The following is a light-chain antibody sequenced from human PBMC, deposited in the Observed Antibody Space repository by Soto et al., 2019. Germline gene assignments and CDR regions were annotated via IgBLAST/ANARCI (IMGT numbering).Light chain of an antibody. CDR2: EVS. CDR1: RSDVGGYNY. Sequence: QSALTQPASVSGSPGQSITISCTGTRSDVGGYNYVSWYQQHPGKAPKLIIYEVSNRPSEISNRFSGSKSGNTASLTISGLQAEDEADYYCSSYTSGSTYVFGTGTKLTVL. V-gene: IGLV2-14*01. J-gene: IGLJ1*01. CDR3: SSYTSGSTYV.